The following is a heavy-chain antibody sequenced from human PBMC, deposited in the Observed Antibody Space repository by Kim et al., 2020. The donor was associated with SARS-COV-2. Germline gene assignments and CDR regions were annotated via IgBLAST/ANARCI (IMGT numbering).Heavy chain of an antibody. D-gene: IGHD1-26*01. CDR2: ISGSGGST. CDR3: AKFLVGAYGEYYFDY. V-gene: IGHV3-23*01. CDR1: GFTFSSYA. J-gene: IGHJ4*02. Sequence: GGSLRLSCAASGFTFSSYAMSWVRQAPGKGLEWVSAISGSGGSTYYADSVKGRFTISRDNSKNTLYLQMNSLRAEDTAVYYCAKFLVGAYGEYYFDYWGQGTLVTVSS.